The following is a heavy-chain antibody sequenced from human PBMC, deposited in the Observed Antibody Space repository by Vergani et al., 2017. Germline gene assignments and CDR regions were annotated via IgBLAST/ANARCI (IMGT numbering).Heavy chain of an antibody. CDR2: ISSSSSTI. J-gene: IGHJ5*02. D-gene: IGHD2-2*02. CDR1: GFTFSSYS. CDR3: ARDRYCSSTICYMDWFDP. Sequence: EVQLVESGGGLVQPGGSLRLSCAASGFTFSSYSMNWVRQAPGKGLEWVSYISSSSSTIYYADSVKGRFTISRDNAKNSLYLQMNSLRAEDTAVYYCARDRYCSSTICYMDWFDPWGQGTLVTVSS. V-gene: IGHV3-48*04.